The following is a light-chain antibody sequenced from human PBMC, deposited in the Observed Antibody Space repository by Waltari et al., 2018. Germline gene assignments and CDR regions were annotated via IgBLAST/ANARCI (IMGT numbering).Light chain of an antibody. V-gene: IGKV1-5*03. J-gene: IGKJ1*01. CDR3: QQCNTDWT. Sequence: DIQMTQSPSTLSASIGDRVTITCRASQSISSWLAWYQQKPGKAPKLLNYKASNLESGVPSRFSGSGSGTEFTLPISSLQPEDFATYYCQQCNTDWTFGQGTKVEIK. CDR1: QSISSW. CDR2: KAS.